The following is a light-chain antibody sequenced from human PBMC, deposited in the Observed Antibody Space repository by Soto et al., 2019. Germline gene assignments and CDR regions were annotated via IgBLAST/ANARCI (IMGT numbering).Light chain of an antibody. CDR2: GAS. Sequence: EIVRTQSPATLSWSPGERATLSCRASQNVGNNLAWYQQKPGQAPRLLIYGASTRAAGIPDRFSGSVSGTEFTLTISGLQSDDFAVYYGQQFKNWPPWTFGQGTKVEIK. CDR3: QQFKNWPPWT. CDR1: QNVGNN. J-gene: IGKJ1*01. V-gene: IGKV3-15*01.